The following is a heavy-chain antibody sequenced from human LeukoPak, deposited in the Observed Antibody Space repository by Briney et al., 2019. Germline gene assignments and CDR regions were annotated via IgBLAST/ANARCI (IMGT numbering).Heavy chain of an antibody. V-gene: IGHV4-39*01. J-gene: IGHJ3*01. Sequence: SETLSLTCAVSGGSISSTSYNWAWIRQPLGKGLEWIGTIYYSGNTYHNPSLKSRVTMSVDTSRNQFSLKLSSVDAADTAVYYCAKAGARYDNSCLYAFDFWGQGTTVTVSS. CDR2: IYYSGNT. CDR1: GGSISSTSYN. D-gene: IGHD3-22*01. CDR3: AKAGARYDNSCLYAFDF.